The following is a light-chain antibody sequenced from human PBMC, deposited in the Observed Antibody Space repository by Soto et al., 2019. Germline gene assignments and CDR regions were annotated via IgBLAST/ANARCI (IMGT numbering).Light chain of an antibody. J-gene: IGLJ1*01. Sequence: QSALTQPASVSGSPGQSITISCTGTSGDIGXXXRVSWYQQXXGXAPXXIIYEVTDRPSGVSNRFSGSXSGNXASLXISXXXXXXEAXYYCSSYTNXXXXXXXFGTXTKVTVL. CDR1: SGDIGXXXR. CDR3: SSYTNXXXXXXX. V-gene: IGLV2-14*01. CDR2: EVT.